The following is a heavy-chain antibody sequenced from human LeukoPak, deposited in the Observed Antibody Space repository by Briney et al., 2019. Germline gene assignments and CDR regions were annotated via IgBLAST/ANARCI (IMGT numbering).Heavy chain of an antibody. D-gene: IGHD2-21*01. CDR3: ARITFVVEGYGMDV. J-gene: IGHJ6*02. CDR2: IYHSGSA. Sequence: SETLSLTCTVSGYSISSGYYWGWIRQPPGKGLEWIGSIYHSGSAYYNPSLKSRVTISVDTSKNQFSLSLSSVTAADTAVYYCARITFVVEGYGMDVWGQGTTVTVSS. CDR1: GYSISSGYY. V-gene: IGHV4-38-2*02.